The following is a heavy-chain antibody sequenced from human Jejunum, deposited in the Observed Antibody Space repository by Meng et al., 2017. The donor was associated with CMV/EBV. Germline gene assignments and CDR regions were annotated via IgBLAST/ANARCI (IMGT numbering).Heavy chain of an antibody. CDR3: TRRGSITGATSGFDY. Sequence: SGFTFSNYGMHWVRQAPGKGLVWVARIRGDGISTTYADSVKGRFTISRDNAKNTLYLQMNSLRAEDTAVYYCTRRGSITGATSGFDYWGQGTLVT. CDR2: IRGDGIST. J-gene: IGHJ4*02. D-gene: IGHD1-20*01. V-gene: IGHV3-74*01. CDR1: GFTFSNYG.